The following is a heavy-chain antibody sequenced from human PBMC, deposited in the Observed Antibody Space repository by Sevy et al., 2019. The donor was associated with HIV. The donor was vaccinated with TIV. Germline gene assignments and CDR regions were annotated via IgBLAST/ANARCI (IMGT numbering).Heavy chain of an antibody. D-gene: IGHD3-22*01. CDR1: GFTVSSNY. J-gene: IGHJ3*02. Sequence: GGSLRLSCAASGFTVSSNYMSWVRQAPGKGLEWVSVIYSGGSTYYADSGKGRFTISRAKSKNTLYLQMNSLRAEDTAVYYCAKTDSSVAFDIWGQGTMVTVSS. CDR3: AKTDSSVAFDI. CDR2: IYSGGST. V-gene: IGHV3-53*01.